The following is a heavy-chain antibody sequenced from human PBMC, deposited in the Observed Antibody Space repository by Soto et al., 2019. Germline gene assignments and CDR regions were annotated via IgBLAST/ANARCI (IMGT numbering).Heavy chain of an antibody. CDR3: ARGGYCSSTSCYRDAFDI. CDR1: GDSYSISTYY. V-gene: IGHV4-61*01. CDR2: IYYSGST. Sequence: PSETLSLTCNMSGDSYSISTYYWSWIRQPPGKGLEWIGYIYYSGSTNYNPSLKSRVTISVDTSKNQFSLKLSSVTAADTAVYYCARGGYCSSTSCYRDAFDIWGQGTMVTVSS. J-gene: IGHJ3*02. D-gene: IGHD2-2*01.